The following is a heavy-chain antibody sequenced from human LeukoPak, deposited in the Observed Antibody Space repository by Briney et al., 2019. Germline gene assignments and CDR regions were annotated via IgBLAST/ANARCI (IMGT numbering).Heavy chain of an antibody. CDR2: ISYDGSNK. D-gene: IGHD3-10*01. Sequence: GRSLRLSCAASGFTFSSYGMHWVRQAPGKGLEWVAVISYDGSNKYYADSVKGRFTISRDNSKNTLYLQMNSLRAEDTAVYYCAIDTYGSGSYFDYWGQGTLVTVSS. CDR3: AIDTYGSGSYFDY. CDR1: GFTFSSYG. J-gene: IGHJ4*02. V-gene: IGHV3-30*03.